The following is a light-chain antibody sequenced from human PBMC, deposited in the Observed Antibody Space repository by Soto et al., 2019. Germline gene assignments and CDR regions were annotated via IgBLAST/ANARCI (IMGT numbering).Light chain of an antibody. Sequence: EIVLTQSPGTLSLSPGERATLSCRASQSVGSSYLAWYQQKPGQPPRLLINGASSRATGIPDRFSASGSGTVHTHTIGRLEPEDFPVYYCHQYGSSLTSTFGQGTKVDIK. CDR1: QSVGSSY. J-gene: IGKJ1*01. CDR3: HQYGSSLTST. V-gene: IGKV3-20*01. CDR2: GAS.